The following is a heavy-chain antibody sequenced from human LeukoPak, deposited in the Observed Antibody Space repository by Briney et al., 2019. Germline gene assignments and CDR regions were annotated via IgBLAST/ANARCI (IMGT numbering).Heavy chain of an antibody. Sequence: GGSLRLSCAASGFTFSRYCMSWVRQAPGKGLEWVANIKQDGSEKYYVDSVKGRFTISRDNAKNSLYLQMNSLRAEDTAVYYCARDSRPSSRGYYYMDVWGEGTTVTVSS. J-gene: IGHJ6*03. D-gene: IGHD3-10*01. CDR3: ARDSRPSSRGYYYMDV. V-gene: IGHV3-7*01. CDR1: GFTFSRYC. CDR2: IKQDGSEK.